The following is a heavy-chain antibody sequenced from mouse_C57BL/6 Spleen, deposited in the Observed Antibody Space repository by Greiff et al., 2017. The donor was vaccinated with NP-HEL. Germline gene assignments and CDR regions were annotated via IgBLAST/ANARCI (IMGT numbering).Heavy chain of an antibody. Sequence: VQLQQSGAELVRPGASVKLSCKASGYTFTDYYINWVKQRPGQGLEWIARIYPGSGNTYYTENFKGKATLTAKKSSSTSYMQLSSLTSEDCAVYFCARRDYWGQGTTLTVSS. CDR3: ARRDY. CDR1: GYTFTDYY. V-gene: IGHV1-76*01. CDR2: IYPGSGNT. J-gene: IGHJ2*01.